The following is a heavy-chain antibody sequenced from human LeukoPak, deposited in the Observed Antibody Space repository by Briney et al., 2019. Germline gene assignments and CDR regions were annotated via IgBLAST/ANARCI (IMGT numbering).Heavy chain of an antibody. CDR2: ISYDGSNK. Sequence: GGSLRLSCAASGFTFSSYAMHWVRQAPGKGLEWVAVISYDGSNKYYADSVKGRYTISRDNSKNTLYLQMNSLRAEDTAVYYCARDALVSRLLGPYYGKGTWFDPWGQGTLVTVSS. V-gene: IGHV3-30*04. CDR1: GFTFSSYA. J-gene: IGHJ5*02. D-gene: IGHD3-10*01. CDR3: ARDALVSRLLGPYYGKGTWFDP.